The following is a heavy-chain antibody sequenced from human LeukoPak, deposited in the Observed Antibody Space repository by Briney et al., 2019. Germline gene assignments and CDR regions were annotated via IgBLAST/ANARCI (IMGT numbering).Heavy chain of an antibody. Sequence: GGSLRLSCAASGFTFSNYAMSWVRQAPGKGLEWISAVSGSGDRTYYAGSVKGRFTISRDDSKNIVYLRMNSLRAEDTAVYFCANSRGYGSGNLWGQGTLVTVSS. CDR1: GFTFSNYA. CDR2: VSGSGDRT. J-gene: IGHJ4*02. CDR3: ANSRGYGSGNL. V-gene: IGHV3-23*01. D-gene: IGHD3-10*01.